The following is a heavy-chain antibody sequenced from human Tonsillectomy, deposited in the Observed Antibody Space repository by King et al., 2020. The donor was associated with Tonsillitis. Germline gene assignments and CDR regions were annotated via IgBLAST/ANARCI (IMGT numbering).Heavy chain of an antibody. CDR3: AKDLYYYDSSCYLDY. D-gene: IGHD3-22*01. CDR2: ISYDGSKK. V-gene: IGHV3-30*18. CDR1: GFTFSSYD. J-gene: IGHJ4*02. Sequence: VQLVDSGGGVVQPGRSLRLSCAASGFTFSSYDMHWVRQAPGKGLEWVAVISYDGSKKYYEDSVKGRFTISGDNSNNTLYLQMNSRRAEDTDVYYCAKDLYYYDSSCYLDYCGQGTLVTVSS.